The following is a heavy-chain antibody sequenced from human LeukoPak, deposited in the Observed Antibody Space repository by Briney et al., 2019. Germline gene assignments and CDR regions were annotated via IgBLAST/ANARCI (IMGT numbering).Heavy chain of an antibody. CDR2: IYHSGST. CDR3: ARVSVYERFYWFDP. Sequence: PSETLSLTCAVSGGSISSGGYSWSWIRQPPGKGLEWIGYIYHSGSTYYNPSLKSRVTISVDRSKNRFSLKLSSVTAADTAVYYCARVSVYERFYWFDPWGQGTLVTVSS. D-gene: IGHD5/OR15-5a*01. J-gene: IGHJ5*02. V-gene: IGHV4-30-2*01. CDR1: GGSISSGGYS.